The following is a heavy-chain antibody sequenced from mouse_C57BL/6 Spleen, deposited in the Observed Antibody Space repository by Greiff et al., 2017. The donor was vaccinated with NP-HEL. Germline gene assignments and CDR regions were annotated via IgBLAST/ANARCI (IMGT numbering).Heavy chain of an antibody. CDR2: INPNNGGT. J-gene: IGHJ4*01. CDR1: GYTFTDYN. CDR3: ARRGYDYDAAMDD. V-gene: IGHV1-18*01. D-gene: IGHD2-4*01. Sequence: VQLKQSGPELVKPGASVKIPCKASGYTFTDYNMDWVKQSHGKSLEWIGDINPNNGGTIYNQKFKGKATLTVAKSSSTAYMELRSLTSEDTAVYYCARRGYDYDAAMDDWGQGTSVTVSS.